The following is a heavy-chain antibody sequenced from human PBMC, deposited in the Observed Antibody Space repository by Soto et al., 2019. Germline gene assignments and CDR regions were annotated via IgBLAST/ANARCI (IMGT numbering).Heavy chain of an antibody. V-gene: IGHV3-48*02. D-gene: IGHD4-4*01. CDR2: ISSSSSTI. J-gene: IGHJ6*02. Sequence: EVQLVESGGGLVQPGGSLRLSCAASGFTFSSYSMNWVRQAPGKGLEWVSYISSSSSTIYYADSVKGRFTISRDNAKNLLCLEMNSLRDEDTAVYYCARDPNSNLYHYYGMDLWGQGTTVTVSS. CDR3: ARDPNSNLYHYYGMDL. CDR1: GFTFSSYS.